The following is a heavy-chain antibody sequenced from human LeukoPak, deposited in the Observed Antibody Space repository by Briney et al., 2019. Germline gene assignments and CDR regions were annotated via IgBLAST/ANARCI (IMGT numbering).Heavy chain of an antibody. J-gene: IGHJ4*02. D-gene: IGHD3-16*02. CDR2: IIPIFGTA. CDR3: AEGGLRLGELSLYPVDY. V-gene: IGHV1-69*13. CDR1: GGTFSSYA. Sequence: GASVKVSCKASGGTFSSYAISWVRQAPGQGLEWMGGIIPIFGTANYAQKFQGRVAITADESTSTAYMELSSLRSEDTAVYYCAEGGLRLGELSLYPVDYWGQGTLVTVSS.